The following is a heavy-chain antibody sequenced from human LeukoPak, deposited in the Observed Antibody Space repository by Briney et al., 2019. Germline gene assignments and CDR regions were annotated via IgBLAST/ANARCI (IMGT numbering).Heavy chain of an antibody. Sequence: PGGSLRLXCVASGFTFSDYYMSWIRQAPGKGLEWVSYISHSSSTVYYADSVKGRFTISRDNAKYSLYLQMDSLRAEDTSVYYCARRGSSSGYYVSWGQGTLVTVSS. J-gene: IGHJ4*02. V-gene: IGHV3-11*04. D-gene: IGHD3-22*01. CDR3: ARRGSSSGYYVS. CDR2: ISHSSSTV. CDR1: GFTFSDYY.